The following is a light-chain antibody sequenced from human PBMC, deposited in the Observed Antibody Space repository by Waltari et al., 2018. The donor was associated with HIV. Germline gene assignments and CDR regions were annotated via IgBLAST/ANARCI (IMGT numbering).Light chain of an antibody. V-gene: IGLV2-14*03. J-gene: IGLJ2*01. CDR1: SSHFGLYNF. CDR3: STHTTNDTLE. CDR2: DVT. Sequence: SSHFGLYNFVSWYQQYPGNVPKVIIYDVTSRPSGVPHRFSGSRSGNTASLTISGLQVDDEAVYYCSTHTTNDTLEFGGGTKLTVL.